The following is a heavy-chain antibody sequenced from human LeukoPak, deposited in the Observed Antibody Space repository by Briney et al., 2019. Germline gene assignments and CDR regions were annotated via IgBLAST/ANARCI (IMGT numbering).Heavy chain of an antibody. Sequence: SVKVSCKASGYTFTAYYMHWVRQAPGQGLERMGWINPNSGDTNYVQKFQGRVTMTRDTSISTAYMELSRLRSDDMAVYYCALTYCGGGSCYSDYFDYWGQGTLVTVSS. CDR3: ALTYCGGGSCYSDYFDY. V-gene: IGHV1-2*02. J-gene: IGHJ4*02. CDR1: GYTFTAYY. D-gene: IGHD2-15*01. CDR2: INPNSGDT.